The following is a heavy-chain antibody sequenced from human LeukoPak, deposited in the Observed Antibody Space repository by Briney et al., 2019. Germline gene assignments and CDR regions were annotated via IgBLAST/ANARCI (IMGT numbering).Heavy chain of an antibody. J-gene: IGHJ6*02. CDR3: ARGMALLWFGELLDYYYGMDV. D-gene: IGHD3-10*01. CDR2: IYYSGST. CDR1: GGSISSGGYY. Sequence: PSETLSLTCTVSGGSISSGGYYWSWIRQHPGKGLEWIGYIYYSGSTYHNPSLKSRVTISVDTSKNQFSLKLSSVTAADTAVYYCARGMALLWFGELLDYYYGMDVWGQGTTVTVSS. V-gene: IGHV4-31*03.